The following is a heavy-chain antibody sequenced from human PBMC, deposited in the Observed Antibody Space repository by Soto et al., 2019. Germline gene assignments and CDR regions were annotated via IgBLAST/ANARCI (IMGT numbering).Heavy chain of an antibody. V-gene: IGHV3-7*01. CDR2: IKQDGIEK. Sequence: GGSLRLSCAASGFTFSSYWMSWVRQAPGKGLEWVANIKQDGIEKYYVDSVKGRFTISRDNAKNSLFLKMNSLRAEDTAVYYCARDDGYSGYDYYYYYYYMDVWGKGTTVTAP. CDR1: GFTFSSYW. J-gene: IGHJ6*03. D-gene: IGHD5-12*01. CDR3: ARDDGYSGYDYYYYYYYMDV.